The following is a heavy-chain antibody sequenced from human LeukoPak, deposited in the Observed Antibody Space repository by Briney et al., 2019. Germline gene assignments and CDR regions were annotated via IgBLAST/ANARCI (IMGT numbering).Heavy chain of an antibody. Sequence: PSETLSLTCTVSGGSISSYYWNWIRQPPGKGLEWIGYIYYSGSTNYSPSLKSRVTISVDTSKNQFSLKLSSVTAADTAVYYCATLDIVVVPAAIPSLTPDYWGQGTLVTVSS. CDR3: ATLDIVVVPAAIPSLTPDY. CDR2: IYYSGST. CDR1: GGSISSYY. J-gene: IGHJ4*02. D-gene: IGHD2-2*02. V-gene: IGHV4-59*08.